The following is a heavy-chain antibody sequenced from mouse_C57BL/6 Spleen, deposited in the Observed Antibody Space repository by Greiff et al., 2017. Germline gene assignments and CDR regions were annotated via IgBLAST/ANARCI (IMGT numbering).Heavy chain of an antibody. CDR1: GFTFSSYG. CDR2: ISSGGSYT. J-gene: IGHJ2*01. D-gene: IGHD4-1*01. CDR3: ARRGLGLDFDY. Sequence: EVKVVESGGDLVKPGGSLKLSCAASGFTFSSYGMSWVRQTPDKRLEWVATISSGGSYTYYPDSVKGRFTISRDNAKNTLYLQMSSLKSEDTAMYYCARRGLGLDFDYWGQGTTLTVSS. V-gene: IGHV5-6*02.